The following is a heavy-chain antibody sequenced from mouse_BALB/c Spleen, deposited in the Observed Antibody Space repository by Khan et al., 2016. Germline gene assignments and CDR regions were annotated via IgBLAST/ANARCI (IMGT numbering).Heavy chain of an antibody. Sequence: QVQLQQSGAELVRPGSSVKISRKASGYAFSIYWMNWVKQRPGQGLEWIGQIYPGDGDTDYNGKFKDKATLTADKSSSTAYMQLSSLTSEDSAVYFCARSGYGYDYWGQGTTLTVSS. CDR3: ARSGYGYDY. CDR2: IYPGDGDT. J-gene: IGHJ2*01. CDR1: GYAFSIYW. D-gene: IGHD2-2*01. V-gene: IGHV1-80*01.